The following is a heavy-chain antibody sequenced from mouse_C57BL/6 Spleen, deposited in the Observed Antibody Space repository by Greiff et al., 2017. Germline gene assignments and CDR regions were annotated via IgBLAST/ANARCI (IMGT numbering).Heavy chain of an antibody. CDR3: TSYDGYSAWFAY. CDR1: GFTFSSYA. V-gene: IGHV5-9-1*02. D-gene: IGHD2-3*01. Sequence: EVQLVESGEGLVKPGGSLKLSCAASGFTFSSYAMSWVRQTPEKRLEWVAYISSGGDYIYYADTVKGRFTISRDNARNTLYLQMSSLKSEDTAMYYCTSYDGYSAWFAYWGQGTLVTVSA. CDR2: ISSGGDYI. J-gene: IGHJ3*01.